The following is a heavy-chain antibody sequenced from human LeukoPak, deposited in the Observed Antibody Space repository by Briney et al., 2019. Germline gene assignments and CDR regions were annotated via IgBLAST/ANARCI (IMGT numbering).Heavy chain of an antibody. V-gene: IGHV3-23*01. Sequence: GGSLRLSCAASGFTFSSYAMSWVRQAPGKGLEWVSAISGSGGSTYYADSVKGRFTISRDNSKNTQYLQMNRLRAEDTAVYYCAKLATLYSSGSSYWGQGTLVTVSS. CDR2: ISGSGGST. D-gene: IGHD6-19*01. CDR3: AKLATLYSSGSSY. J-gene: IGHJ4*02. CDR1: GFTFSSYA.